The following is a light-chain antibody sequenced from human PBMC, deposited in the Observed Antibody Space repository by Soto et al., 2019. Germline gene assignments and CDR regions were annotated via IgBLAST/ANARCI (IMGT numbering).Light chain of an antibody. V-gene: IGKV3-20*01. Sequence: EFGLTQSPGTLSLSPGERATLSCRASQTVRNNYLAWYQQKPGQAPRLLIYDASSSATGIPDRFSCGGSGTAFTLTITRLEPEDFAVYYCPQFSSYPLTFGGGTKVEIK. CDR2: DAS. CDR3: PQFSSYPLT. J-gene: IGKJ4*01. CDR1: QTVRNNY.